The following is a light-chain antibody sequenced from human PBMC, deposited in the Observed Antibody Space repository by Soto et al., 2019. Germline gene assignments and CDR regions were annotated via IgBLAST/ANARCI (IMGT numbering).Light chain of an antibody. Sequence: DIQLTQSPSSLSASEGDRVTITCRASQSISTYLNWYQQKGGTAPKLLIYGASSLQSGVPSRFSGSGSGTDFTLTIRSLHPEDFATYYCQQSYGTPRTFGQGTKVEIK. J-gene: IGKJ1*01. CDR1: QSISTY. CDR3: QQSYGTPRT. CDR2: GAS. V-gene: IGKV1-39*01.